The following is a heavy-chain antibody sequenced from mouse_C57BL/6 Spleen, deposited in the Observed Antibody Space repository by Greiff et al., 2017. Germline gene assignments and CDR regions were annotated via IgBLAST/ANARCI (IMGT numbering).Heavy chain of an antibody. V-gene: IGHV1-59*01. CDR2: IDPSDSYT. Sequence: QVQLQQPGAELVRPGTSVKLSCKASGYTFTSYWMHWVKQRPGQGLEWIGVIDPSDSYTNYNQKFKGKATLTVDKSSSTAYMQLSSLTSEDSAVYYCAAYDYDEGAWFAYWGQGTLVTVSA. CDR3: AAYDYDEGAWFAY. J-gene: IGHJ3*01. CDR1: GYTFTSYW. D-gene: IGHD2-4*01.